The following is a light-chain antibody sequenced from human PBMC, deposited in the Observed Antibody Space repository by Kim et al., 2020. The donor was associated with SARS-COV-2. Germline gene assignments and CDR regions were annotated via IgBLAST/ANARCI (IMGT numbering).Light chain of an antibody. CDR3: HHRANWPALT. V-gene: IGKV3-11*01. CDR1: QNIGRY. Sequence: EIVLTQSPAALSFSPGDRAIFSCRASQNIGRYLAWYQQRPGQAPRLLIYEVFNRAAGVPARFSGNGSETDFTLTITSLEPDDFAVYYCHHRANWPALTFGGGTKVDIK. CDR2: EVF. J-gene: IGKJ4*01.